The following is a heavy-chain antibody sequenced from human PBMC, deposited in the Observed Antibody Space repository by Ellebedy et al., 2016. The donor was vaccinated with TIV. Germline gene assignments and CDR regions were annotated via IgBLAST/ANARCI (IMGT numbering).Heavy chain of an antibody. V-gene: IGHV3-30-3*01. Sequence: GESLKISCSASVFSFSSYAMHWVRQAPGKGLEWVAIISSDGGHRYYADSVKGRVTISRDISKNTLYLQMNSLRAEDTAVYYCAREHMTSTGSPLDYWGQGTLFLLYS. CDR3: AREHMTSTGSPLDY. CDR1: VFSFSSYA. D-gene: IGHD1-1*01. CDR2: ISSDGGHR. J-gene: IGHJ4*02.